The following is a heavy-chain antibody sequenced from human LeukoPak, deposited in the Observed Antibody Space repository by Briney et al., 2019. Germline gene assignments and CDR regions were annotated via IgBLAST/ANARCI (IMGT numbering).Heavy chain of an antibody. Sequence: PSETLSLTCTVSGGSISSSDYYWGWIRQPPGKGLEWIGSIYYSGNTFYNPSLKSRVTISVDTSKNQFSLKVSFVTVGDTAVYYCANLVPGAVATYGGVSWGQGTLVTVSS. D-gene: IGHD6-19*01. CDR1: GGSISSSDYY. CDR2: IYYSGNT. CDR3: ANLVPGAVATYGGVS. V-gene: IGHV4-39*01. J-gene: IGHJ5*02.